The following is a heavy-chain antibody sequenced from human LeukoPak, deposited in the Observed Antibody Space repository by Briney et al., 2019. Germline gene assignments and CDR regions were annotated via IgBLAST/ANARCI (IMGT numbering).Heavy chain of an antibody. J-gene: IGHJ6*03. D-gene: IGHD3-22*01. CDR1: GYTFTSYG. V-gene: IGHV1-18*01. CDR2: ITPNNGNI. CDR3: ARGGKYYYDSSGSFYYYYMDV. Sequence: GASVKVSCKASGYTFTSYGISWVRQAPGQGLEWMGWITPNNGNINYAQKFQGRFTMTTDTSTTTAYMELRSLRSDDTAVYYCARGGKYYYDSSGSFYYYYMDVWGKGTTVTISS.